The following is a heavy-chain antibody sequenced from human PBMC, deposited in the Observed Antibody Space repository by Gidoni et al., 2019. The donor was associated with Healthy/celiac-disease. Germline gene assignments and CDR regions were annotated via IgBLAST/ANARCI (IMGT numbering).Heavy chain of an antibody. CDR3: TTPNYYDYIWGEGNFDY. CDR2: IKSKTDGGTT. Sequence: EVQLVESGGGLVKPGGSLRHSGSASGFPFSNAWMSWVRQAPGKGLAWVGRIKSKTDGGTTDYAAPVKGRFTISRDDSKNTLYLQMNSLNTEDTAVYYCTTPNYYDYIWGEGNFDYWGQGTLVTVSS. V-gene: IGHV3-15*01. CDR1: GFPFSNAW. J-gene: IGHJ4*02. D-gene: IGHD3-16*01.